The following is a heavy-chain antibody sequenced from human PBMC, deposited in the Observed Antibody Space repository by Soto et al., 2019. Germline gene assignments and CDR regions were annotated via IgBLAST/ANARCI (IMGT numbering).Heavy chain of an antibody. V-gene: IGHV1-18*01. D-gene: IGHD3-22*01. Sequence: QVKLVQSGTEVKQPGASMKVSCKASGYSFATSGISWVRQAPGQGLEWMGWISAYNGNTNYDQKLQDRVTMTTDTSTSTAYLELMNLRSDDTAVYYCARAGQYYDSSGYAHWGQGTLVTVSS. CDR2: ISAYNGNT. CDR3: ARAGQYYDSSGYAH. J-gene: IGHJ4*02. CDR1: GYSFATSG.